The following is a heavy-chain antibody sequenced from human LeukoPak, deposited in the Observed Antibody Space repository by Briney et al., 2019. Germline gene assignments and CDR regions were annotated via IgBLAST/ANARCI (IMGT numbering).Heavy chain of an antibody. D-gene: IGHD4-23*01. Sequence: GGSLRLSCAASGFTFSSYAMHWVRQAPGKGLEWVSVIYSVGSTYYADSVKGRFTISRDNSKNTVYLQMNSLRAEDTAVYYCARRGDGGRSFDYWGQGTLVTVSS. J-gene: IGHJ4*02. CDR1: GFTFSSYA. CDR3: ARRGDGGRSFDY. V-gene: IGHV3-53*01. CDR2: IYSVGST.